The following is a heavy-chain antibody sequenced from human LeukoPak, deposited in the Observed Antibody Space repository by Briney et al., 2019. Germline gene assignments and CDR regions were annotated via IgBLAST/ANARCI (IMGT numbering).Heavy chain of an antibody. Sequence: GGSLRLSCAASGFTFSSYGMSWVRQAPGKGLEWVSGISGSGGSTYYADSVKGRFTISRDNSKNTLYLQMNSLRAEDTAVYYCATDIRWGAFDIWGQGTMVTVSS. CDR1: GFTFSSYG. V-gene: IGHV3-23*01. J-gene: IGHJ3*02. CDR2: ISGSGGST. CDR3: ATDIRWGAFDI. D-gene: IGHD3-3*01.